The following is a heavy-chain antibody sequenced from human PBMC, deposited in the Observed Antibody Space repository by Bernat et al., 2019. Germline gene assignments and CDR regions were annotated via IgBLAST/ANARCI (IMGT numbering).Heavy chain of an antibody. D-gene: IGHD1-26*01. Sequence: EVQLVESGGGLVKPGGSLRLSCAASGFTFSNAWMNWVRQAPGRGLEWVGRIKSKTDGWTTAYAAPVKGRFTISRDDSKSTVFLQMNSLKTEDTAVYYCTTAPSGGATSPDYWGQGTLATVSS. V-gene: IGHV3-15*07. CDR2: IKSKTDGWTT. CDR1: GFTFSNAW. J-gene: IGHJ4*02. CDR3: TTAPSGGATSPDY.